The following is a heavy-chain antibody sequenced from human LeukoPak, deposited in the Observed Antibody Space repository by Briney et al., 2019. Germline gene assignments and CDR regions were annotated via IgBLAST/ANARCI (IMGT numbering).Heavy chain of an antibody. CDR3: ARWAGYCSITNCYTAFDF. J-gene: IGHJ4*02. V-gene: IGHV1-69*01. CDR2: ISPIFGTA. CDR1: GGTLSNYA. Sequence: SVKVSCKASGGTLSNYAINLVRQAPGRGLEWMGGISPIFGTANYAQRFQGRVTITADESTSTAYMELSSLRSEDTAVYYCARWAGYCSITNCYTAFDFWGQGTLVTVSS. D-gene: IGHD2-2*02.